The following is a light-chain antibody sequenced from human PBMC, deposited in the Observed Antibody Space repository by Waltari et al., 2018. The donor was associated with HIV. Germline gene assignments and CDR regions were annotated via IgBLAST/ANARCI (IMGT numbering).Light chain of an antibody. CDR1: RRDVGGYNY. J-gene: IGLJ3*02. V-gene: IGLV2-14*03. Sequence: QSALTQPASVSGSPGQSITISCTGTRRDVGGYNYVSWYQQHPGKAPKLMIYDVSNRPSGVSNRFSGSKSGNTASLTISGLQAEDEADYYCSSYTSSSTWVFGGGTKLTVL. CDR3: SSYTSSSTWV. CDR2: DVS.